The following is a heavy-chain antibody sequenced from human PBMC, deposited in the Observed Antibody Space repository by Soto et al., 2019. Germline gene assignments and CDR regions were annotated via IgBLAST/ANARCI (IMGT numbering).Heavy chain of an antibody. CDR1: GVTFSRHW. J-gene: IGHJ4*02. CDR2: IGPDGYRT. V-gene: IGHV3-74*01. D-gene: IGHD7-27*01. CDR3: VRDQNWAYDY. Sequence: EVQLVESGGALVQSGGSLRLSCAASGVTFSRHWMHWVRQAPGKGLSWVSHIGPDGYRTRDADSVKGRFIISRDNAKNTLYLKMNNLRDDATAGYYCVRDQNWAYDYWCPGILVTVSS.